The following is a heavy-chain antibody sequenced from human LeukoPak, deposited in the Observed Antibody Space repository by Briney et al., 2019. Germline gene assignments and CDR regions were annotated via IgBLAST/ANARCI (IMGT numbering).Heavy chain of an antibody. J-gene: IGHJ5*02. V-gene: IGHV1-18*01. CDR3: ATIVLLWFGELSPHGFDP. D-gene: IGHD3-10*01. CDR1: GYTFTSYG. CDR2: ISAYNGNT. Sequence: GSVKVSCKASGYTFTSYGISWVRQAPGQGLEWMGWISAYNGNTNYAQKLQGRVTMTTDTSTSTAYMELRSLRSDDTAVYYCATIVLLWFGELSPHGFDPWGQGTLVTVSS.